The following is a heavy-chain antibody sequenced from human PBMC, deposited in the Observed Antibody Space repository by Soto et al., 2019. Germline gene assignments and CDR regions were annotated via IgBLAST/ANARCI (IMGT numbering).Heavy chain of an antibody. CDR3: ARHYNTGAFFDY. Sequence: QLQLQESGPGLVKSSETLSLTCSVSGASVSSSYYWGWIRQPPGKGLEWIGSVSYSGSPYYSPSFKSRITISVDTSNNQFSLRVRSVTATDTAVYFCARHYNTGAFFDYWGQGKLVTVSS. CDR2: VSYSGSP. D-gene: IGHD1-20*01. V-gene: IGHV4-39*01. J-gene: IGHJ4*02. CDR1: GASVSSSYY.